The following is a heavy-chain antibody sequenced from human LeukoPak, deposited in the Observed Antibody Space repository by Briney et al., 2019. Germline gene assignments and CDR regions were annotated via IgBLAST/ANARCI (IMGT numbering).Heavy chain of an antibody. D-gene: IGHD3-10*01. J-gene: IGHJ6*04. Sequence: ASVKVSCKASGYTFTSYYMHWVRQAPGQGLEWMGIINPSGGSTSYAQKFQGRVTMTRDTSTSTVYMELSSLRSEDTAVYYCASSRGSGSHGFGMDVWGKGTTVTVSS. V-gene: IGHV1-46*01. CDR3: ASSRGSGSHGFGMDV. CDR1: GYTFTSYY. CDR2: INPSGGST.